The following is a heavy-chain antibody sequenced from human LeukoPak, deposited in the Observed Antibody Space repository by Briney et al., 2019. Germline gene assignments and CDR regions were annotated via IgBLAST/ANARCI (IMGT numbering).Heavy chain of an antibody. D-gene: IGHD6-6*01. Sequence: GGSLRLSCAASGFSVTSNHMNWVRQAPGKGLEWVSIIYTGGTTHYADSLNDRFTISRDDSINTLYLQMNSLRAEDTAVYYCARDSSSYYFDYWGQRTLVTVSS. J-gene: IGHJ4*02. CDR3: ARDSSSYYFDY. CDR1: GFSVTSNH. V-gene: IGHV3-66*01. CDR2: IYTGGTT.